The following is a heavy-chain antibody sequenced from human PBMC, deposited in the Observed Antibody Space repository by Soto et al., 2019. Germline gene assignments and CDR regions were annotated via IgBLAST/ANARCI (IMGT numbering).Heavy chain of an antibody. V-gene: IGHV1-2*04. D-gene: IGHD5-12*01. Sequence: ASVKVSCKASGYTFTGYYMHWVRQAPGQGLEWMGWINPNSGGTNYAQKFQGWVTMTRDTSISTAYMELSRLSSDDTAVYYCASRGASGYGYDAFDIWGQGTMVTVSS. CDR1: GYTFTGYY. CDR3: ASRGASGYGYDAFDI. CDR2: INPNSGGT. J-gene: IGHJ3*02.